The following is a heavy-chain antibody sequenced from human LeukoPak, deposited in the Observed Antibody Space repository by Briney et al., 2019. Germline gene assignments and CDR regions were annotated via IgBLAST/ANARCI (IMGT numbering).Heavy chain of an antibody. CDR2: IYYSGST. CDR1: GGSISSSSYY. D-gene: IGHD2-2*01. V-gene: IGHV4-39*01. J-gene: IGHJ5*02. CDR3: ARHSSSTSCYFLP. Sequence: SETLSLTCTVSGGSISSSSYYWGWIRQPPGKGLEWIGSIYYSGSTYYNPSLKSRVTISVDTSKNQLSLKLSSVTAADTAVYYCARHSSSTSCYFLPWGQGTLVTVSS.